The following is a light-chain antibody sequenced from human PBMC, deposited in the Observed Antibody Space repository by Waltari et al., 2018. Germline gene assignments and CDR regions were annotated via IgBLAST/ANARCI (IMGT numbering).Light chain of an antibody. Sequence: QSALTQPASVSGSPGQSITISCTGTSDVGGYNFVSWYQQHPGKAPKLMVYDVTNRPSGVSNRFSGSKAGNTASLTISGLQAEDEADYYCSSYTSSISLVVGGGTKLTVL. CDR2: DVT. V-gene: IGLV2-14*03. CDR1: SDVGGYNF. CDR3: SSYTSSISLV. J-gene: IGLJ2*01.